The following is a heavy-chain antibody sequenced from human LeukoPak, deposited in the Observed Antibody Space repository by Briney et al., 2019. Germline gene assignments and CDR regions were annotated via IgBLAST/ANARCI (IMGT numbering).Heavy chain of an antibody. V-gene: IGHV4-39*07. Sequence: SETLSLTCTVSGGSISSSSYYWGWIRQPPGKGLEWIGSIYYSGSTYYNPSLKSRVTISVDTSKNQFSLKLSSVTAADTAVYYCARDRRVSYYYYYYMDVWGKGTTVTVSS. J-gene: IGHJ6*03. CDR3: ARDRRVSYYYYYYMDV. D-gene: IGHD2-8*01. CDR2: IYYSGST. CDR1: GGSISSSSYY.